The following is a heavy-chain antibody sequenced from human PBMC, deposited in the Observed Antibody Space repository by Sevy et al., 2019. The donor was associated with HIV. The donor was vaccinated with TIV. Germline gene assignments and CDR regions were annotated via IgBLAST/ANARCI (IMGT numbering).Heavy chain of an antibody. V-gene: IGHV4-39*01. CDR2: IYYSGST. J-gene: IGHJ4*02. D-gene: IGHD6-13*01. CDR3: ARHGQQLDLFDY. Sequence: SETLSLTCTVSGGSISSSSYYWGWIRQPPGKGLEWIGSIYYSGSTYYNPSLKSRVTISVDTSKNQFSLKLSSVTAAYSAVYYCARHGQQLDLFDYWGQGTLVTVSS. CDR1: GGSISSSSYY.